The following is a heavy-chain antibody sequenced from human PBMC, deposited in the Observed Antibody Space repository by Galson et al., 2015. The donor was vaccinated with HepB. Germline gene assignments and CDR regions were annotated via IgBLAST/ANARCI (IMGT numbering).Heavy chain of an antibody. D-gene: IGHD3-22*01. J-gene: IGHJ4*02. Sequence: SVKVSCKASGYTFTSYAMHWVRQAPGQRLEWMGWINAGNGNTKYSQKFQGRVAITRDTSASTAYMELSSLRSEDTAVYYCARDINGYYYDSSGYPHWGQGTLVTVSS. V-gene: IGHV1-3*01. CDR1: GYTFTSYA. CDR3: ARDINGYYYDSSGYPH. CDR2: INAGNGNT.